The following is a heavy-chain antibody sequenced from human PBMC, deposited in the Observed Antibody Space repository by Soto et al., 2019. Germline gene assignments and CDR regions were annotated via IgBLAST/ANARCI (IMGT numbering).Heavy chain of an antibody. J-gene: IGHJ4*01. Sequence: QITLKESGPTLVEPTQTLTLTCTYSEFSVSVHGLSMGWLRQPPGKALEWLALSYWNDDKRYSPSLQSRLSITKDTSKNQVVLTMTNMDPVDTGTYYCAHRRPAARPYYFDYWGQGILVTVSS. CDR2: SYWNDDK. CDR1: EFSVSVHGLS. CDR3: AHRRPAARPYYFDY. D-gene: IGHD6-6*01. V-gene: IGHV2-5*01.